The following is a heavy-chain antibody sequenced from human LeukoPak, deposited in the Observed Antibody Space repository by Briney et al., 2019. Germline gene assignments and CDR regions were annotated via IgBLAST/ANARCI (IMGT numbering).Heavy chain of an antibody. CDR1: GFTFSSYS. CDR2: ISSSSSYI. D-gene: IGHD6-13*01. V-gene: IGHV3-21*01. J-gene: IGHJ5*02. Sequence: GGSLRLSCAASGFTFSSYSMNWVRQAPGKGLEWVSSISSSSSYIYYADSVKGRFTISRDNAKNSLYLQMNSLRAEDTAVYYCARDQSRTYSSSWYAWFDPWGQGTLVTVSS. CDR3: ARDQSRTYSSSWYAWFDP.